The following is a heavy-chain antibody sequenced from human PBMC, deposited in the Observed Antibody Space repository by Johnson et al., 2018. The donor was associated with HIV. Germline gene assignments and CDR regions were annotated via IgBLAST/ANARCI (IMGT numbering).Heavy chain of an antibody. CDR1: GFTFSSYA. Sequence: QVQLVESGGGLVKPGKSLRLSCAASGFTFSSYAMHCVRQAPGKGLERVAVISYDGSIKYYPDSVKGRFTISRDKSKNTLYLRMNSLRAEDTAVYYCAKVYNWNSLKGAFDIWGQGTMVIVSS. J-gene: IGHJ3*02. CDR2: ISYDGSIK. V-gene: IGHV3-30*18. D-gene: IGHD1-7*01. CDR3: AKVYNWNSLKGAFDI.